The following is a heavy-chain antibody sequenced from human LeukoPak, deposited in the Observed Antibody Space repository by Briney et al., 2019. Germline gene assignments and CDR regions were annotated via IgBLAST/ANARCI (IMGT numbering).Heavy chain of an antibody. D-gene: IGHD3-16*02. CDR2: VDPEDGET. Sequence: GASVKVSCKASGYTFTDYYMHWVQQAPGKGLEWMGRVDPEDGETIYAEKFQGRVTITADTSTDTAYMELSSLRSEDTAVYYCARGHYDYVWGSYRPPGNYYYYYMDVWGKGTTVTVSS. V-gene: IGHV1-69-2*01. CDR1: GYTFTDYY. J-gene: IGHJ6*03. CDR3: ARGHYDYVWGSYRPPGNYYYYYMDV.